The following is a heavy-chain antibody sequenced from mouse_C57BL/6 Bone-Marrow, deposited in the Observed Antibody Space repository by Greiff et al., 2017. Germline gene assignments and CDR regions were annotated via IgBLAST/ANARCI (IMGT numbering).Heavy chain of an antibody. CDR1: GYTFTSYW. J-gene: IGHJ4*01. CDR3: ARRAIVTTRYYAMDY. CDR2: IHPNSGST. D-gene: IGHD2-5*01. Sequence: QVQLQQPGAELVKPGASVKLSCKASGYTFTSYWMHWVKQRPGQGLEWIGMIHPNSGSTNYNEKFKGKATLTVDKSSSTAYMQLSRLTSEDSAVYYSARRAIVTTRYYAMDYWGQGTSVTVSS. V-gene: IGHV1-64*01.